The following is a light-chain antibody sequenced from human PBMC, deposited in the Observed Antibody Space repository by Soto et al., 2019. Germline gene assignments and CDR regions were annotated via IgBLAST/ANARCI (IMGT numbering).Light chain of an antibody. J-gene: IGKJ1*01. CDR2: GAS. V-gene: IGKV3-15*01. Sequence: EVVMTQSPVTLSVSPGERATLSCRASQSITTNLAWYQQKPGQAPRLLIYGASTRATGVQARFSGSGSGTQFTLTISSLQSEDFALYYCQQYNDWPPKRTFGQGTRVDFK. CDR3: QQYNDWPPKRT. CDR1: QSITTN.